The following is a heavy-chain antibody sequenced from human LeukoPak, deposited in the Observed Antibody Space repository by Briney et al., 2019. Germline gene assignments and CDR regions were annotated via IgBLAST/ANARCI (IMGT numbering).Heavy chain of an antibody. CDR3: AKNRDSSDYPRDFDF. CDR1: GFTFSSYG. Sequence: GGSLRLXCAAFGFTFSSYGMHWDRQTPGKGLEWVAFIRHDGSYQQYADSVKGRFTVSRDNSKDMVYLQMNSLRTEDTAVYYCAKNRDSSDYPRDFDFWGQGTLVTVSS. J-gene: IGHJ4*02. D-gene: IGHD3-22*01. CDR2: IRHDGSYQ. V-gene: IGHV3-30*02.